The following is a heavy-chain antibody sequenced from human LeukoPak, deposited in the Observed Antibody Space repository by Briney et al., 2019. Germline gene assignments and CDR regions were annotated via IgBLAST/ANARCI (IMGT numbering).Heavy chain of an antibody. D-gene: IGHD3-10*01. CDR1: GGSISSSSYY. Sequence: SETLSLTCTVSGGSISSSSYYWAWIRQPPGKGLEWIGSIHYSGSTYYNPSLQSRVTISVDTSKNQFSLKLSSVTAADTAVYYCASASSLWFGELLPFDYWGQGTLVTVSS. CDR2: IHYSGST. CDR3: ASASSLWFGELLPFDY. V-gene: IGHV4-39*07. J-gene: IGHJ4*02.